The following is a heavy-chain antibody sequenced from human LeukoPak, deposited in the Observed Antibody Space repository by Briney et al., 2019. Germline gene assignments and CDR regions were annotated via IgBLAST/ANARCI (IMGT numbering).Heavy chain of an antibody. CDR3: AREGWLQFLVDY. Sequence: GGSLRLSCAASGFTFSSYEMNWVRQAPGKGLEWVSYISSSGSTIYYADSVKGRFTISRDNAKNSLYLQMNSLRAEDTAVYYCAREGWLQFLVDYWGQGTLVTVSS. D-gene: IGHD5-24*01. CDR1: GFTFSSYE. V-gene: IGHV3-48*03. CDR2: ISSSGSTI. J-gene: IGHJ4*02.